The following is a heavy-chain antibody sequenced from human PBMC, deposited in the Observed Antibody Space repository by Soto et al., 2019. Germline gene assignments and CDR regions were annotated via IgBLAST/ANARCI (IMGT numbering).Heavy chain of an antibody. J-gene: IGHJ4*02. CDR3: ARTGNVGYYAY. Sequence: SETLSLTCAVSGGSISSNYWWAWIRQSPGEGLVWIGSIYHSGTTYYNPSLESRVIISVDTSVSRFALRLTSVTAADSAVYYCARTGNVGYYAYLGQGTLVTVSS. CDR1: GGSISSNYW. V-gene: IGHV4-38-2*01. CDR2: IYHSGTT. D-gene: IGHD3-3*01.